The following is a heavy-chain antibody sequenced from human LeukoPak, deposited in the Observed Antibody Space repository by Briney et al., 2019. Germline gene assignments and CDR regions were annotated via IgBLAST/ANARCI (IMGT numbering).Heavy chain of an antibody. CDR2: ISSSGSTI. V-gene: IGHV3-48*04. CDR1: GFTFSSYS. Sequence: GGSLRLSCTASGFTFSSYSLNWVRQAPGKGLEWVSYISSSGSTIYYADSVKGRFTISRDNAKNSLYLQMNSLRAEDTAVYYCARVRDGYNLDYWGQGTLVTVSS. CDR3: ARVRDGYNLDY. D-gene: IGHD5-24*01. J-gene: IGHJ4*02.